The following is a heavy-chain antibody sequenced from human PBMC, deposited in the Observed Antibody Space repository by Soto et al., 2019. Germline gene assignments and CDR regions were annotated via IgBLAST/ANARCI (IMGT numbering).Heavy chain of an antibody. CDR1: GFTFDDYA. D-gene: IGHD3-9*01. CDR3: AKGYYDILTGYSLFDY. Sequence: EVQLVESGGGLVQPGRSLRLSCAASGFTFDDYAMHWVRQAPGKGLEWVSGISWNSGSIGYADSVKGRFTISRDNAKNSLYLQMNSLGAEDTALYYCAKGYYDILTGYSLFDYWGQGTLVTVSS. V-gene: IGHV3-9*01. J-gene: IGHJ4*02. CDR2: ISWNSGSI.